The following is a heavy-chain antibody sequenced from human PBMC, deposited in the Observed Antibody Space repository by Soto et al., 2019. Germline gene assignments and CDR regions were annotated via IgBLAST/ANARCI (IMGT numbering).Heavy chain of an antibody. D-gene: IGHD4-17*01. CDR1: GGSISSDHYH. Sequence: QVQLQESGPGLVRPSQTLSLTCTVSGGSISSDHYHWTWIRQTPGKGLEWIGYIHYSGSVYYHPSLQGRVTMSVDTSKNLFSLKLSSVTAADTAVYFCVREDDGGDRDYYGLDVWCQGATVTVSS. CDR2: IHYSGSV. V-gene: IGHV4-30-4*01. CDR3: VREDDGGDRDYYGLDV. J-gene: IGHJ6*02.